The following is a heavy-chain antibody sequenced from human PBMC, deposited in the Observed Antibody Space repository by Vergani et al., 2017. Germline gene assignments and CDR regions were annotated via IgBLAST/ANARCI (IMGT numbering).Heavy chain of an antibody. Sequence: EVQLVESGGGLVQPGGSLRLSCAASGFTVSSNYMSWVRQAPGKGLEWGSVLYSGGSTYYADSVKGRFTISRDNSKNTLYLQMNSLRAEDTAVYYCARDGTPPDHAFDIWGQGTMVTVSS. CDR1: GFTVSSNY. V-gene: IGHV3-53*01. J-gene: IGHJ3*02. D-gene: IGHD1-1*01. CDR2: LYSGGST. CDR3: ARDGTPPDHAFDI.